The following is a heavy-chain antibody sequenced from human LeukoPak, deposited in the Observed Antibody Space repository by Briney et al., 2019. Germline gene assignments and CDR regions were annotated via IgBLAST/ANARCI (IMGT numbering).Heavy chain of an antibody. CDR2: INPDGSEK. V-gene: IGHV3-7*03. J-gene: IGHJ4*02. Sequence: GGSLRLSCAASGFSFSSYWMSWVRQAPGKGLEWVATINPDGSEKYYVDSVKGRFTISGDNAKNSLSLQMNSLRAEDTAVYYCARSMIRGVNYYFDYWGQGTLVAVSS. CDR3: ARSMIRGVNYYFDY. D-gene: IGHD3-10*01. CDR1: GFSFSSYW.